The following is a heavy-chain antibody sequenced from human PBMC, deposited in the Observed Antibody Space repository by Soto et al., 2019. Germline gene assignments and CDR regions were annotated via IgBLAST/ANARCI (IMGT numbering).Heavy chain of an antibody. J-gene: IGHJ5*02. CDR2: INAGNGNT. Sequence: ASVKVSCKASGYTFTSYGISWVRQAPGQGLEWMGWINAGNGNTKYAQKFQGRVTITRDTSASTVYMELSSLRSEDTAVYYCARGPYCSSTSCYASWFDPWGQGTLVTVSS. CDR3: ARGPYCSSTSCYASWFDP. V-gene: IGHV1-18*01. D-gene: IGHD2-2*01. CDR1: GYTFTSYG.